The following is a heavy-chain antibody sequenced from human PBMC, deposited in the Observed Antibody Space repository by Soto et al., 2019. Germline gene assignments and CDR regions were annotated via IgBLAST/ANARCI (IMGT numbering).Heavy chain of an antibody. V-gene: IGHV3-23*01. J-gene: IGHJ2*01. D-gene: IGHD6-25*01. CDR1: GFTFRSYA. CDR2: ISGSGIST. Sequence: DVQLLESGGGLVQPGGSLRLSCAASGFTFRSYAMSWVRQAPGKGLEWVSGISGSGISTHYADSVKGRFTVSRDNSKNPLFLQMNSLRAEDTAVYNCAKEPGGPGWYFDLWGRGTLVTVSS. CDR3: AKEPGGPGWYFDL.